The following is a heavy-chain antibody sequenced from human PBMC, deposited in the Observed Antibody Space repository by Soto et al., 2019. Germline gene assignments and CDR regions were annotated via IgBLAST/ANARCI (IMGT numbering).Heavy chain of an antibody. CDR1: GFSLSTSGVG. Sequence: QITLKESGPTLVKPTQTLTLTCTFSGFSLSTSGVGVGWIRQPPGKALEWLALIYWDDDKRYSPSLKSRLTITKATSKTQVVLTMTNMAPVDTPTYYCPHRGGWLLSFDSWGQETLVPSSS. CDR2: IYWDDDK. V-gene: IGHV2-5*02. CDR3: PHRGGWLLSFDS. J-gene: IGHJ4*02. D-gene: IGHD6-19*01.